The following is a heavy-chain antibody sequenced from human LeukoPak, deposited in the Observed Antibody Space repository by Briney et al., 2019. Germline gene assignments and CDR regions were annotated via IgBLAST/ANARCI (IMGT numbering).Heavy chain of an antibody. Sequence: ASVKVSCKASGYTFTNYDINWVRQPIGQGLEWMGWRNPNSGNTGYEPNFQGRVTITRKNSISPAHLELSSLRSEDTAVYYCARTGGSTQGFDYWGQGTLVTVSS. CDR1: GYTFTNYD. CDR2: RNPNSGNT. D-gene: IGHD3-16*01. CDR3: ARTGGSTQGFDY. V-gene: IGHV1-8*03. J-gene: IGHJ4*02.